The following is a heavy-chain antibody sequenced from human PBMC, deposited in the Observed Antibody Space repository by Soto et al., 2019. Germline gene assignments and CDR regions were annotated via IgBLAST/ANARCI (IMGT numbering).Heavy chain of an antibody. Sequence: SVKVSCKASGGTFRSYAISWVRQAPGQGLEWMGGIIPIFGTANYAQKFQGRVTITADESTSTAYMELSSLRSEDTAVYYCARAPDSPVAAAGYFDYWGQGTLVTVSS. V-gene: IGHV1-69*01. J-gene: IGHJ4*02. CDR3: ARAPDSPVAAAGYFDY. CDR2: IIPIFGTA. D-gene: IGHD6-13*01. CDR1: GGTFRSYA.